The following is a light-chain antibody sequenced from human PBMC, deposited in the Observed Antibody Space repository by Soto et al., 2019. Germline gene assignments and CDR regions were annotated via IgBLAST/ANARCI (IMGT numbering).Light chain of an antibody. V-gene: IGKV1-27*01. CDR1: QGIRDY. Sequence: DIQMTQSPSSLSASVGDRVTITCRASQGIRDYLAWYQQRPGNVPKLLIYGASTLQSGVPSRFAGSGSGTDFTLTISSLQPEDVATYYCQKYNSGPLTFGGGTRVEIK. CDR3: QKYNSGPLT. J-gene: IGKJ4*01. CDR2: GAS.